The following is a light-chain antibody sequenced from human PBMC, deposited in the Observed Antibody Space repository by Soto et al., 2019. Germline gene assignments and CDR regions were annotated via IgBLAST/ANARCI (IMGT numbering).Light chain of an antibody. V-gene: IGKV1-39*01. CDR1: QSISTY. J-gene: IGKJ5*01. CDR2: AAS. Sequence: DIQMTQSPSSLSASVGDRVTITCRASQSISTYLNWYQQKPGKAPKILIYAASSLQSGVPSRFSGGGSGTDFTLTISSLQPEDFATYYCQQNYGTPITFGQGTRLEI. CDR3: QQNYGTPIT.